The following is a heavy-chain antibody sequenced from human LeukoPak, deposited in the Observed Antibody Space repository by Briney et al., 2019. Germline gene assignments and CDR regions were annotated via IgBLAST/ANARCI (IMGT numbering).Heavy chain of an antibody. CDR2: IYYSGST. CDR3: ARRPYSSSSAGGYYYGMDV. V-gene: IGHV4-59*05. D-gene: IGHD6-6*01. Sequence: SETLSLTCTVSGGSISSYYWSWIRQPPGKGLEWIGSIYYSGSTYYSPSLKSRVTISVDTSKNQFSLKLSSVTAADTAVYYCARRPYSSSSAGGYYYGMDVWGQGTTVTVSS. CDR1: GGSISSYY. J-gene: IGHJ6*02.